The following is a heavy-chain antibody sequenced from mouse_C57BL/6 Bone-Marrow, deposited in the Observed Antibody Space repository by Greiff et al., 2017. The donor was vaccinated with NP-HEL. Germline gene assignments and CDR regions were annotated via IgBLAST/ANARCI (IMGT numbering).Heavy chain of an antibody. CDR1: GYTFTDYY. J-gene: IGHJ2*01. CDR2: INPYNGGT. V-gene: IGHV1-19*01. CDR3: ARWWLLRFDY. Sequence: EVQLQQSGPVLVKPGASVKMSCTASGYTFTDYYMNWVKQSHGKSLEWIGVINPYNGGTSYNQKFKGKATLTVDKSSSTAYMELNSLTSEDSAVYYCARWWLLRFDYWGQGTTLTVSS. D-gene: IGHD2-3*01.